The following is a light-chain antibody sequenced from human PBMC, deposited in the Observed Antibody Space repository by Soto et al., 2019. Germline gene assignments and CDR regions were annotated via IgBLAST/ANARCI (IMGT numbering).Light chain of an antibody. CDR1: SSDIGVYNY. CDR3: SSYTTSGTWV. J-gene: IGLJ3*02. CDR2: DVN. V-gene: IGLV2-14*01. Sequence: QSALTQPASVSGSPGQSISISCTGSSSDIGVYNYVSWCQQHPGKAPKTMIYDVNNRPSGVSDRFSGSKSGNTASLTISGLQAEDEADYYCSSYTTSGTWVFGGGTKLTVL.